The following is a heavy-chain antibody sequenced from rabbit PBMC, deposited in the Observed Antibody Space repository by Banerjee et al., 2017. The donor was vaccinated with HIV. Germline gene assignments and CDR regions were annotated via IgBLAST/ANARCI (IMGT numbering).Heavy chain of an antibody. CDR3: ARNGYADYGYAANL. CDR1: GIDFSSYG. CDR2: IYPGFGIR. D-gene: IGHD6-1*01. J-gene: IGHJ4*01. V-gene: IGHV1S47*01. Sequence: ELVESGGGLVQPGESLKLSCKASGIDFSSYGISWVRQAPGKGPEWIAYIYPGFGIRNYANSVKGRFTISSDNAQNTVFLQMTSLTASDTATYFCARNGYADYGYAANLWGPGTLVTVS.